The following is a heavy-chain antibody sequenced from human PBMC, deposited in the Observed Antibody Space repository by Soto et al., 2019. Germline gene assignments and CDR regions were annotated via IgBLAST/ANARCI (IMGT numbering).Heavy chain of an antibody. D-gene: IGHD6-25*01. J-gene: IGHJ3*02. CDR1: GFTFSSYG. CDR2: IWYDGSNK. V-gene: IGHV3-33*06. CDR3: AKEAAADNDAFDI. Sequence: GGSLRLSCAASGFTFSSYGMHWVRRAPGKGLEWVAVIWYDGSNKYYADSVKGRFTISRDNSKNTLYLQMNSLRAEDTAVYYCAKEAAADNDAFDIWGQGTMVTVSS.